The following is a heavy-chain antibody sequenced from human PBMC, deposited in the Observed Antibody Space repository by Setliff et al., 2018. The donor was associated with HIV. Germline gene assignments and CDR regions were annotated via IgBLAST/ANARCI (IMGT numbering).Heavy chain of an antibody. CDR3: ARMRYFDWIMIDY. CDR2: IDWDDNK. V-gene: IGHV2-70*04. Sequence: SGPTLVNPTQALTLTCTFSGFSLNTPGMRVSWIRQPPGKALEWLARIDWDDNKFYSTSLKTRLTISKDTSKNQVVLTMTNMDPVDTATYYCARMRYFDWIMIDYWGQGTLVTVSS. J-gene: IGHJ4*02. CDR1: GFSLNTPGMR. D-gene: IGHD3-9*01.